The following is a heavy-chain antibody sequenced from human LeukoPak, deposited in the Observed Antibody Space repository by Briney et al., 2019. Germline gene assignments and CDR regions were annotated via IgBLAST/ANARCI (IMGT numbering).Heavy chain of an antibody. Sequence: ASVKVSCKASGYTFTSYGISWVRQAPGQGLEWMGWISAYNGNTNYAQKLQGRVTMTTDTSTSTAYMELRSLRYDDTAVYYCARIPIVVVPLGSLDYWGQGTLVTVSS. CDR1: GYTFTSYG. D-gene: IGHD2-2*01. J-gene: IGHJ4*02. V-gene: IGHV1-18*01. CDR3: ARIPIVVVPLGSLDY. CDR2: ISAYNGNT.